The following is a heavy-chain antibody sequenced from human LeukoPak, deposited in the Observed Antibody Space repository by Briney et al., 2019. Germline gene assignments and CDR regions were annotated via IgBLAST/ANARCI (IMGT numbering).Heavy chain of an antibody. D-gene: IGHD5-18*01. Sequence: GGSLRLSCVASGITFSNYAVSWVRQAPEKGLDWVSVISGSAHKIRYADSVKGRFTISRDNSENIVYLQMNNLRAEDTAVYYCAGRVTGYSSGYVYRGQGTLVTVSS. CDR3: AGRVTGYSSGYVY. CDR2: ISGSAHKI. V-gene: IGHV3-23*01. J-gene: IGHJ4*02. CDR1: GITFSNYA.